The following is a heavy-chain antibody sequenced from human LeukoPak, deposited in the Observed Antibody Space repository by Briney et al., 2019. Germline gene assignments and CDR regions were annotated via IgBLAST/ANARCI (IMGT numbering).Heavy chain of an antibody. CDR3: ARAHYDYVWGSYRYSPDAFDI. CDR2: IKQDGSEK. Sequence: GGSLRLSCAASGFAFSRYGMHWVRQPPGKGLEWVANIKQDGSEKYYVDSVKGRFTISRDNAKNSLYLQMNSLRAEDTAVYYCARAHYDYVWGSYRYSPDAFDIWGQGTMVTVSS. J-gene: IGHJ3*02. V-gene: IGHV3-7*01. D-gene: IGHD3-16*02. CDR1: GFAFSRYG.